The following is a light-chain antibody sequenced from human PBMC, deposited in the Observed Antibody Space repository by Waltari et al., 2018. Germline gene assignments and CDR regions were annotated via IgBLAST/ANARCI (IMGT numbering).Light chain of an antibody. Sequence: EIVFTQSPATLSLSPGERATLSCRASQSVRNYLAWYQQKPGQAPRLRIYDASNRATGIPARFSGSGAGTGFTLTISSLEPEDFAIYYCQQRSNGPLTFGGGTKVEIK. CDR2: DAS. CDR1: QSVRNY. V-gene: IGKV3-11*01. CDR3: QQRSNGPLT. J-gene: IGKJ4*01.